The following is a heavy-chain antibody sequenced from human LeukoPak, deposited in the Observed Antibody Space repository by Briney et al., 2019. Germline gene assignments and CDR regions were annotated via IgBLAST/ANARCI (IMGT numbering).Heavy chain of an antibody. Sequence: RPSETLSLTCTVSGGSISSYYWSWIRQPPGKGLEWIGYIYYSGSTNYNPSLKSRVTISVDTSKNQFSLELSSVTAADTAVYYCARTHYDSSGYYSGFLFDYWGQGTLVTVSS. D-gene: IGHD3-22*01. J-gene: IGHJ4*02. CDR3: ARTHYDSSGYYSGFLFDY. V-gene: IGHV4-59*01. CDR1: GGSISSYY. CDR2: IYYSGST.